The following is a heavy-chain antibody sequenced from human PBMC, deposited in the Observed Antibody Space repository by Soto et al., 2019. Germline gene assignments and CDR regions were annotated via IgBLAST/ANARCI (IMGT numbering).Heavy chain of an antibody. V-gene: IGHV3-30*18. J-gene: IGHJ4*02. Sequence: QVQLAESGGGVVQPGRSLRLSCIGSGFRFSDYGMHWVRQAPGKGLEWVTMMSFDGTYKYSADSVKGRFIISRDNSKNSLYLQRNSLRAEDTAVYYCAKDRSDGEYNSVYDFWGQGTLVTVSS. CDR1: GFRFSDYG. CDR3: AKDRSDGEYNSVYDF. CDR2: MSFDGTYK. D-gene: IGHD4-17*01.